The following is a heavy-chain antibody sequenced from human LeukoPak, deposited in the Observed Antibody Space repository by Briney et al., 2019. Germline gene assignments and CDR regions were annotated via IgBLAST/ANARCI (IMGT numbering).Heavy chain of an antibody. Sequence: GGSLRLSCAAPGFTFSSYGIHWVRQAPGKGLEWVAVISYDGSNKYYVDSVKGRFTISRDNSKNTLYLQMNSLRADDTAVYYCAKDRYSGTYSPGDYWGQGTLVTVSS. D-gene: IGHD1-26*01. CDR2: ISYDGSNK. CDR1: GFTFSSYG. CDR3: AKDRYSGTYSPGDY. V-gene: IGHV3-30*18. J-gene: IGHJ4*02.